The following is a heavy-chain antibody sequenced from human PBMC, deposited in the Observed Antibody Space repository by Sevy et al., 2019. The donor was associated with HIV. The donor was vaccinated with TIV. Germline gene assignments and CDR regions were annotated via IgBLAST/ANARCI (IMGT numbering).Heavy chain of an antibody. D-gene: IGHD2-2*01. J-gene: IGHJ6*02. CDR1: GFTFSSYA. Sequence: GGSLRLSCAASGFTFSSYAMHWVRQAPGKGLEWVAVISYDGSNKYYADSVKGRFTISRDNSKNTLYLQMNSLRAEDTAVYYCARGNRQLLTYTYYYYGMDVWGQGTTVTVSS. CDR2: ISYDGSNK. CDR3: ARGNRQLLTYTYYYYGMDV. V-gene: IGHV3-30*04.